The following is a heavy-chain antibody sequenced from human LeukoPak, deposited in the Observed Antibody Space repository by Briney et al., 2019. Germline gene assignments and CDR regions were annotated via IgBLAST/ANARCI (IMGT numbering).Heavy chain of an antibody. J-gene: IGHJ5*02. V-gene: IGHV1-8*01. CDR3: ARGLGYCSSTNCYRWFDP. CDR2: MNPNSGNT. D-gene: IGHD2-2*01. CDR1: GYTFTSYD. Sequence: ASVKVSCKASGYTFTSYDINWVRQATGQGLEWMGWMNPNSGNTGYAQRFQGRVTMTRNTSISTAYMKLSSLRSEDTAVYYCARGLGYCSSTNCYRWFDPWGQGTLVTVSS.